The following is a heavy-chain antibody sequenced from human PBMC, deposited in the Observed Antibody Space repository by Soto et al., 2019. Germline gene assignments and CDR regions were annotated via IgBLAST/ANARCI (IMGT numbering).Heavy chain of an antibody. CDR2: ISYDGSNK. V-gene: IGHV3-30-3*01. CDR1: GFTFSSYA. Sequence: QVQLVESGGGVVQPGRSLRLSCAASGFTFSSYAMHWVRQAPGKGLEWVAVISYDGSNKYYADSVKGRFTISRDNSKNTLYLQMNSLRAEDTAVYYCARGSRAYYYDSSGHDYWGQGTLVTVSS. CDR3: ARGSRAYYYDSSGHDY. D-gene: IGHD3-22*01. J-gene: IGHJ4*02.